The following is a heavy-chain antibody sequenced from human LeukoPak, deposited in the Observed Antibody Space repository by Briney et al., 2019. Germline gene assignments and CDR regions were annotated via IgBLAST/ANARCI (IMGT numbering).Heavy chain of an antibody. CDR3: AKYYNSGTYSLDY. CDR2: INNDESHT. V-gene: IGHV3-74*01. D-gene: IGHD3-10*01. CDR1: GFTFSSYW. Sequence: GGSLRLSCAASGFTFSSYWMHWVRQAPGKGLVWVSRINNDESHTTYADSVKGRFTISRDNAKNTLYLQMNSLRAEDTAVYYCAKYYNSGTYSLDYWGQGTLVTVSS. J-gene: IGHJ4*02.